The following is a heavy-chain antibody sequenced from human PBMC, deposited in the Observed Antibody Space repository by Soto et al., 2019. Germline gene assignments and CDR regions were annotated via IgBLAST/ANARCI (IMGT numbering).Heavy chain of an antibody. CDR1: GGSFNGYY. Sequence: PSETLSLTCAVSGGSFNGYYWNWIRQPPGKGLEWIGEINHLGSTNYNPSLESRVTISVDTSNRQFSLTLSSVTAADTAVYYCASAPYGDFFCWGQGSRVTVSS. D-gene: IGHD4-17*01. CDR2: INHLGST. J-gene: IGHJ4*02. V-gene: IGHV4-34*01. CDR3: ASAPYGDFFC.